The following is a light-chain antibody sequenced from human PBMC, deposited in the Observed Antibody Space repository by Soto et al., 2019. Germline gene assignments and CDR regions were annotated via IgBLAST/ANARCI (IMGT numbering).Light chain of an antibody. Sequence: LTQSASVSGSSVQSITISCTGTSGDVSGYYYVSWYQQLPCKAPKLRISEVSNRPSGVSNRFSGSKSGNTASLTISGLQAEDEADYYCSSYTAGGTIFGTGTKVTVL. J-gene: IGLJ1*01. CDR1: SGDVSGYYY. CDR3: SSYTAGGTI. V-gene: IGLV2-14*01. CDR2: EVS.